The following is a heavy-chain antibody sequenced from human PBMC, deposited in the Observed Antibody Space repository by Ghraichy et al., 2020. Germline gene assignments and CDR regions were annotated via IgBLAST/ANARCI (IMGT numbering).Heavy chain of an antibody. D-gene: IGHD6-19*01. V-gene: IGHV4-39*01. CDR2: IHHSGST. CDR3: ARVIGTVEVAGTGKYYFEY. Sequence: SQTLSLTCTVSGGSVSSSNYYLGWIRQPPGKGLEWISNIHHSGSTYYNPSLKSRVTISIDTSKNQFSLNVTSVTAADTAVYYCARVIGTVEVAGTGKYYFEYWGQGTLGTVSS. J-gene: IGHJ4*02. CDR1: GGSVSSSNYY.